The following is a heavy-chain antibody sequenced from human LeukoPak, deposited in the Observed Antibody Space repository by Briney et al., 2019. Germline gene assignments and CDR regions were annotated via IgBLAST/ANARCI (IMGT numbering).Heavy chain of an antibody. V-gene: IGHV4-59*01. Sequence: PSETLSLTCTVSGGSISSYYWSWIRQPPGKGLEWLGYIYYSGSTNYNPSLKSRVTISVDTSKNQFSLKLSSVTAADTAVYYCARLGPYYYGSGSYYNWFDPWGQGTLVTVSS. CDR3: ARLGPYYYGSGSYYNWFDP. CDR1: GGSISSYY. CDR2: IYYSGST. D-gene: IGHD3-10*01. J-gene: IGHJ5*02.